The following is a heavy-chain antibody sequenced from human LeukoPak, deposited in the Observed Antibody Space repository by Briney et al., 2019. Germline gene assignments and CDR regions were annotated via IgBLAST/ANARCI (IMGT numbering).Heavy chain of an antibody. J-gene: IGHJ4*02. CDR2: IFYTGST. Sequence: PSETLSLTCTVSGGSISSGSYYWGWVRQPPGKGLDWIGNIFYTGSTYYNPSLKSRVSISVDTSKNQFSLKLSSVTAADTAVYYCARLPGYASGWYFDYWGQGTLVTVSS. D-gene: IGHD6-19*01. V-gene: IGHV4-39*01. CDR3: ARLPGYASGWYFDY. CDR1: GGSISSGSYY.